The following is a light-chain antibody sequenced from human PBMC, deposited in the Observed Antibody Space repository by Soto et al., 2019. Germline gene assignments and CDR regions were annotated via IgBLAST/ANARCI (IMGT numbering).Light chain of an antibody. Sequence: EIVLTQSPGTLSLSPGDRATLSCRASQIVSSSYLAWYHQKPGQAPRLLMYGASNRATGIPDRFSGSGSGTDFTLTISGLEPEDFAVFYCQQYVSSSRTFGQGTKVEVK. V-gene: IGKV3-20*01. J-gene: IGKJ1*01. CDR1: QIVSSSY. CDR3: QQYVSSSRT. CDR2: GAS.